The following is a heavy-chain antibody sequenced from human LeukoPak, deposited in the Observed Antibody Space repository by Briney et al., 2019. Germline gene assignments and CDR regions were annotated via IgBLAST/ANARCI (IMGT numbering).Heavy chain of an antibody. CDR3: ARDDDSDDHADFDI. CDR1: GGAISGYY. D-gene: IGHD5-18*01. Sequence: PSETLSLTCTVSGGAISGYYWNWIRQLPGKGPEWIGHIHHSGTPTYNPSLQSRLTISLDTPRNRISLKVTSVTAADTALYYCARDDDSDDHADFDIWGQGTMVTVSS. V-gene: IGHV4-59*01. J-gene: IGHJ3*02. CDR2: IHHSGTP.